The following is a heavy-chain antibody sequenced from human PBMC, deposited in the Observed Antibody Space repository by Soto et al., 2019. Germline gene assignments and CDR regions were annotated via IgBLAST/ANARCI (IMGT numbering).Heavy chain of an antibody. Sequence: QVQLVESGGGVVQPGRPLRLSCAASGFIFSTYGMHWVRQAPGKGLEWVAVISNDGSYKYYPDSVKGRFTISRDNSKNTLYLEMNSLRSEDTAVYYCAKATNDYNLAEVDYWGQGTLVTVSS. D-gene: IGHD4-4*01. CDR3: AKATNDYNLAEVDY. V-gene: IGHV3-30*18. CDR1: GFIFSTYG. J-gene: IGHJ4*02. CDR2: ISNDGSYK.